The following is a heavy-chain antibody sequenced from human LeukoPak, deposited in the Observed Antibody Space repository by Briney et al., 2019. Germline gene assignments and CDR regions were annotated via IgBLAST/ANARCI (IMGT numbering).Heavy chain of an antibody. V-gene: IGHV3-64*01. D-gene: IGHD4-17*01. J-gene: IGHJ4*02. Sequence: GGSLRLSCAASGFTFSSYAMHWVRQAPGKGLEYVSAISSNGGSTYYANSVKGRFTISRDNSKNTLYLQMGSLRAEDMAVYYCARVGHGDYLYFDYWGQGTLVTVSS. CDR1: GFTFSSYA. CDR2: ISSNGGST. CDR3: ARVGHGDYLYFDY.